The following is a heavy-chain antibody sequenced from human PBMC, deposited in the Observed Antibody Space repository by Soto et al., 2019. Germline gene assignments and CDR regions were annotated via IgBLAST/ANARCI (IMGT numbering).Heavy chain of an antibody. CDR2: IYYSGST. CDR3: ARLNAVTGYFDS. J-gene: IGHJ4*02. V-gene: IGHV4-59*08. D-gene: IGHD6-19*01. Sequence: TLSLTCTVSGGSISGYYWSWIRQPPGKGLEWIAYIYYSGSTHYNPSLKSRVTISLDTSKNQFSLRLSSVTAADTAVYYCARLNAVTGYFDSWGQGTLVTVSS. CDR1: GGSISGYY.